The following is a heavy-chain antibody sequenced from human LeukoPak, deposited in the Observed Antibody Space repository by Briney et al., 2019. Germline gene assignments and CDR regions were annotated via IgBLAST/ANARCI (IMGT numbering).Heavy chain of an antibody. J-gene: IGHJ6*03. CDR2: TYYRSKWYN. CDR3: ARDYYDSSGYYVPSLQDYYYMDV. CDR1: GDSVSSNSAA. V-gene: IGHV6-1*01. Sequence: SQTLSLTCAISGDSVSSNSAAWNWIRQSPSRGLEWLGRTYYRSKWYNDYAVSVKSRITINPDTSKNQFSLQLNSVTPEDTAVYYCARDYYDSSGYYVPSLQDYYYMDVWGKGTTVTVSS. D-gene: IGHD3-22*01.